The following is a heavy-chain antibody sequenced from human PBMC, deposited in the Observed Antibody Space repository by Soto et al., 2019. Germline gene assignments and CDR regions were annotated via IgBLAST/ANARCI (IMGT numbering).Heavy chain of an antibody. Sequence: GGSLRLSCAASGFTFSSYSMNWVRQAPGKGLEWVSSISSSSSYIYYADSVKGRFTISRDNAKNSLYLQMNSLRAEDTAVYYCARVSSSWQDYNYYYYYGMDVWGQGTTVTVSS. D-gene: IGHD6-13*01. V-gene: IGHV3-21*01. J-gene: IGHJ6*02. CDR2: ISSSSSYI. CDR1: GFTFSSYS. CDR3: ARVSSSWQDYNYYYYYGMDV.